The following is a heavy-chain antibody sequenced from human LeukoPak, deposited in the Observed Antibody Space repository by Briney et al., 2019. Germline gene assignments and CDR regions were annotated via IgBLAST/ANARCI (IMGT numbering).Heavy chain of an antibody. CDR3: ARGETSSYDY. Sequence: GGSPRLSCAASGFTVSINYMSWVRQAPGKGLEWVSVIYSGGNTYYADSVKGRFTISRDNSKNTVYLQMNSLRAEDTAVYYCARGETSSYDYWGQGTQLTVSS. D-gene: IGHD2-2*01. CDR2: IYSGGNT. CDR1: GFTVSINY. J-gene: IGHJ4*02. V-gene: IGHV3-53*01.